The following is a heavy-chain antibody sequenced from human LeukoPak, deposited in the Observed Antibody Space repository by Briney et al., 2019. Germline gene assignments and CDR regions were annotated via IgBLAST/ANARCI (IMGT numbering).Heavy chain of an antibody. CDR2: ISYDGSNK. CDR3: AKDRGSGSYYPYYFDY. D-gene: IGHD3-10*01. Sequence: GGSLRLSCAASGFTFSSYGMNWVRQAPGKGLEWVAVISYDGSNKYYADSVKGRFTISRDNSKNTLYLQMNSLRAEDTAVYYCAKDRGSGSYYPYYFDYWGQGTLVTVSS. V-gene: IGHV3-30*18. J-gene: IGHJ4*02. CDR1: GFTFSSYG.